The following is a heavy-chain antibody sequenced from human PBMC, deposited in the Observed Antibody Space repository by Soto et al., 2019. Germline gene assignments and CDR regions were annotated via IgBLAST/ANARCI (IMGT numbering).Heavy chain of an antibody. D-gene: IGHD6-13*01. CDR3: ASSIAASVTFDY. V-gene: IGHV4-31*03. J-gene: IGHJ4*02. Sequence: QVQLQESGPGLVKPSQTLSLTCTVSGGSISSGGYYWSWIRQNPGKGLEWIGYIYYSGSTYYNPSLKIRVTISVDTSKNQCSLKLSSVTAADTAVYYCASSIAASVTFDYWGQGTLVTVSS. CDR2: IYYSGST. CDR1: GGSISSGGYY.